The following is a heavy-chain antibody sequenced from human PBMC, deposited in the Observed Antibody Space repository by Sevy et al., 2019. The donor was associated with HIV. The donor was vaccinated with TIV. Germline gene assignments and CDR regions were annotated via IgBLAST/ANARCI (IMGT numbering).Heavy chain of an antibody. D-gene: IGHD3-3*01. V-gene: IGHV3-30-3*01. CDR2: ISYDGSNK. CDR3: ARDSRQIFGVVISYYMDV. Sequence: GGSLRLSCAASGFTFSSYAMHWVRQAPGKGLEWVAVISYDGSNKYYADSVKGRFTISRDNSKNTLYLQMNSLRAEDTAVYYCARDSRQIFGVVISYYMDVWGKGTTVTVSS. CDR1: GFTFSSYA. J-gene: IGHJ6*03.